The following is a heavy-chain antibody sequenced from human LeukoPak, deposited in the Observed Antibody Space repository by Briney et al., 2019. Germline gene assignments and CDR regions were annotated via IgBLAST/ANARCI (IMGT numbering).Heavy chain of an antibody. D-gene: IGHD2-15*01. J-gene: IGHJ5*02. CDR2: IYHSGST. V-gene: IGHV4-39*07. CDR3: ARSGIVGIDKNWFDP. CDR1: GDSISSSDYY. Sequence: SETLSLTCSVAGDSISSSDYYWGWIRQPPGKGLEWIGNIYHSGSTYYNPPLKRRVTISVDTSKNKISLKLGTVTAADTAMYYCARSGIVGIDKNWFDPWGQGTLVTASS.